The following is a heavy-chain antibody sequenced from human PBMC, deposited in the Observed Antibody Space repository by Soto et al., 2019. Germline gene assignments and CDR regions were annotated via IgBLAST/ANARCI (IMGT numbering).Heavy chain of an antibody. V-gene: IGHV1-69*13. D-gene: IGHD6-13*01. CDR3: ARASTGIATVDPHLTFDC. CDR2: IIPIFGTA. J-gene: IGHJ4*02. Sequence: SVKVSCKASGGTFSSYAISWVRQAPGQGLEWMGGIIPIFGTANYAQKFQGRVTITADESTSTAYMELSSLRSEDTAVYYCARASTGIATVDPHLTFDCWGQGTLVTVSS. CDR1: GGTFSSYA.